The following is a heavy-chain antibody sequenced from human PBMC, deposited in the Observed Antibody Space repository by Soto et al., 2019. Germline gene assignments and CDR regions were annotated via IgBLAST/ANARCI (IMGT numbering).Heavy chain of an antibody. Sequence: PGGSLRLSCAASGFTFDDYAMHWVRQAPGKGLEWVSGISWNSGSIGYADSVKGRFTISRDNAKNSLYLQMNSLRAEDTALYYCAKDMRDDILTGYGNWFDPWSQGTLVTVSS. J-gene: IGHJ5*02. CDR3: AKDMRDDILTGYGNWFDP. CDR2: ISWNSGSI. V-gene: IGHV3-9*01. CDR1: GFTFDDYA. D-gene: IGHD3-9*01.